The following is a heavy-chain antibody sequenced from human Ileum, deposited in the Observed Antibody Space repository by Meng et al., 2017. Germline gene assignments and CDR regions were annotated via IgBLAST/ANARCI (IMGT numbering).Heavy chain of an antibody. CDR1: GFTFSNYW. CDR2: IKGDGISI. Sequence: GESLKISCAASGFTFSNYWIHWVRQAPGKGLVWVSRIKGDGISINYADSVKGRLTISRDNAKNTVYLQLSSLRAEDTAVYYCARGLMGRYGMDVWGQGTTVTVSS. CDR3: ARGLMGRYGMDV. V-gene: IGHV3-74*01. J-gene: IGHJ6*02. D-gene: IGHD2-21*02.